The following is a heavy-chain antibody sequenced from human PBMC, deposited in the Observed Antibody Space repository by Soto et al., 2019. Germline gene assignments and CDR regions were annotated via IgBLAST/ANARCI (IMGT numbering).Heavy chain of an antibody. CDR3: ARDELLVQLWLKAYYYYGMDV. CDR2: IWYDGSNK. D-gene: IGHD5-18*01. CDR1: GFTFSSYA. V-gene: IGHV3-33*08. Sequence: GGSLRLSCAASGFTFSSYAMHWVRQAPGKGLEWVAVIWYDGSNKYYADSVKGRFTISRDNSKNTLYLQMNSLRAEDTAVYYCARDELLVQLWLKAYYYYGMDVWGQGTTVTVSS. J-gene: IGHJ6*02.